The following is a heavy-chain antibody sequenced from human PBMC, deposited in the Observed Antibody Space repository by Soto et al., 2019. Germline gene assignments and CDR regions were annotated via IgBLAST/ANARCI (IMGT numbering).Heavy chain of an antibody. CDR1: GFTFSSDW. J-gene: IGHJ4*02. CDR3: GRGAPFES. CDR2: INSDGTSR. Sequence: GWSLRLSCGASGFTFSSDWMHWIRQPPGKGLEWVWFARINSDGTSRDYADSVKGRFTISRDNDKNTLYLQMNSLRADDTAVYHCGRGAPFESWGQGILATVSS. D-gene: IGHD1-26*01. V-gene: IGHV3-74*01.